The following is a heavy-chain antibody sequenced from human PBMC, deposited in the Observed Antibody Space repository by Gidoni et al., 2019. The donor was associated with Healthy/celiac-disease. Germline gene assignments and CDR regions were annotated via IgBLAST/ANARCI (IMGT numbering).Heavy chain of an antibody. CDR2: IYYSGST. V-gene: IGHV4-31*03. J-gene: IGHJ4*02. CDR1: GCSISSGGYY. Sequence: QVQLQESGPGLVKPSQPLSLTCPVSGCSISSGGYYWSWIRQHPGKGLEWIGYIYYSGSTYYNPSLKSRVTISVDTSKNQFSLKLSSVTAADTAVYYCARGGAYSGYDKFDYWGQGTLVTVSS. D-gene: IGHD5-12*01. CDR3: ARGGAYSGYDKFDY.